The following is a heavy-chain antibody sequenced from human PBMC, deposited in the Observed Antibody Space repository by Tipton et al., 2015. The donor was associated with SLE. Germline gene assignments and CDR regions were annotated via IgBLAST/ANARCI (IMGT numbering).Heavy chain of an antibody. V-gene: IGHV4-61*02. D-gene: IGHD6-13*01. CDR3: ARHPKIAAPGTSAFDI. CDR2: IYTSGST. Sequence: TLSLTCTVSGGSISSGSYYWSWIRQPAGKGLEWIGRIYTSGSTNYNPSLRSRLTMSVDTSKDQFSLKLSSVTAADTAVYYCARHPKIAAPGTSAFDIWGQGTMVTVSS. J-gene: IGHJ3*02. CDR1: GGSISSGSYY.